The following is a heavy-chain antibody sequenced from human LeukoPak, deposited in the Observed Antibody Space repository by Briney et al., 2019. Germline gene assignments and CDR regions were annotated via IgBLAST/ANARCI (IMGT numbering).Heavy chain of an antibody. V-gene: IGHV3-23*01. CDR1: GFTFSSYG. J-gene: IGHJ4*02. Sequence: GGPLRLSCAASGFTFSSYGMSWVRPAPGKGQEWVSAISGSGGSTYYADSVKGRFTISRDNSKNTLYLQMDSLRADDTAVYYCAKDDYYDSSGYYYGWGQGTLVTVSS. CDR2: ISGSGGST. CDR3: AKDDYYDSSGYYYG. D-gene: IGHD3-22*01.